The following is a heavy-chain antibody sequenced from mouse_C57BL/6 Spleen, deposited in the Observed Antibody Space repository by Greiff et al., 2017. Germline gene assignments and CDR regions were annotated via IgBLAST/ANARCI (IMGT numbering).Heavy chain of an antibody. CDR1: GFTFSSYG. CDR2: ISSGGSYT. Sequence: EVKLVESGGDLVKPGGSLKLSCAASGFTFSSYGMSWVRQTPDKRLEWVATISSGGSYTYYPDSVKGRFTISRDNAKNTLYLQMSRRKSEDTAMYYCARHGYFDVWGTGTTVTVSS. V-gene: IGHV5-6*01. J-gene: IGHJ1*03. CDR3: ARHGYFDV.